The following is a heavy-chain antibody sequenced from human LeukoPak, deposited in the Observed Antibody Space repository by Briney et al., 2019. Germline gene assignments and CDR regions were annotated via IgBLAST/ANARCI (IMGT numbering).Heavy chain of an antibody. J-gene: IGHJ4*02. CDR1: GFNFTTYS. V-gene: IGHV3-30*09. CDR3: VRAPGYSNGWYYFDN. CDR2: ISHDGKKV. Sequence: GGSLRLSRAASGFNFTTYSMHWVRQAPGKGLQWVAIISHDGKKVNYVDSVKGRIVISRDNSKNTLYLQMNSLRPDDTAVYFCVRAPGYSNGWYYFDNWGQGTLVTVSA. D-gene: IGHD5-18*01.